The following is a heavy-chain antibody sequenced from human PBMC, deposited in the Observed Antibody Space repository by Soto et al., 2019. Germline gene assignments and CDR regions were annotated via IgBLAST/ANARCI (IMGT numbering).Heavy chain of an antibody. CDR1: GDSVSSYY. CDR3: ARAQPVHKVIDY. J-gene: IGHJ4*02. V-gene: IGHV4-59*02. Sequence: SETLSLTCTVTGDSVSSYYWSWIRQSPGKGLQWIGYIFYRGGTAYNPSLKSRVTMSLDMSKKQFSLKLTSVTAADTPAHYPARAQPVHKVIDYWGQGSLVTVSS. CDR2: IFYRGGT.